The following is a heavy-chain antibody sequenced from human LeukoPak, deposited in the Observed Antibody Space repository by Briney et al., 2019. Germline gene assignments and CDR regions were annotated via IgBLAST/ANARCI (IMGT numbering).Heavy chain of an antibody. CDR3: ARDRDPGEYDY. D-gene: IGHD3-16*01. V-gene: IGHV4-34*01. J-gene: IGHJ4*02. CDR2: INHSGST. Sequence: PSETLSLTCAVYGGSFSGYYWSWLRQPPGKGLEWIGEINHSGSTNYNPSLKSRVTISVDTSKNQFSLKLSSVTAADTAVYYCARDRDPGEYDYWGQGTLVTVSS. CDR1: GGSFSGYY.